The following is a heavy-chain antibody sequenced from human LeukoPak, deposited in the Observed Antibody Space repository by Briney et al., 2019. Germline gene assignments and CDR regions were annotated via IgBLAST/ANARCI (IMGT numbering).Heavy chain of an antibody. CDR2: IYYSGST. D-gene: IGHD5-24*01. Sequence: GSLRLSCAASGFTFSDYYMNWIRQPPGKGLEWIGSIYYSGSTYYNPSLKSRVTISVDTSKNQFSLKLSSVTAADTAVYYCARDFGGDGYNWEVYYFDYWGQGTLVTVSS. V-gene: IGHV4-38-2*02. J-gene: IGHJ4*02. CDR1: GFTFSDYY. CDR3: ARDFGGDGYNWEVYYFDY.